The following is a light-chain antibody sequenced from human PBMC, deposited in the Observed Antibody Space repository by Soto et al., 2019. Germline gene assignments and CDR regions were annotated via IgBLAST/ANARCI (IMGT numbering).Light chain of an antibody. CDR1: SSDVGGYDF. CDR3: RSYVGGNNVM. V-gene: IGLV2-8*01. CDR2: EVN. Sequence: QSALTQPPSASGSPGQSVTISCTGTSSDVGGYDFVSWYQQHPGKAPKLMIYEVNKRPSGVPDRFSGSKSGNTASLTVSGLQDEDEDDYYSRSYVGGNNVMVGGGTKVTVL. J-gene: IGLJ2*01.